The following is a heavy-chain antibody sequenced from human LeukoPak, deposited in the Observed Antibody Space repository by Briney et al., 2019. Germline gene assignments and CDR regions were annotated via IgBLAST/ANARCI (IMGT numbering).Heavy chain of an antibody. D-gene: IGHD3-10*01. Sequence: GGSLRLSCAASGFTFNNYGMNWVRQAAGKGLEWLSYIISSSNTIYYADSVKGRFTISRDNAKNSLYLQMNSLRAEDTAVYYCARGYYGSGVYFDCWGQGTRVTVSS. CDR1: GFTFNNYG. J-gene: IGHJ4*02. CDR3: ARGYYGSGVYFDC. V-gene: IGHV3-48*04. CDR2: IISSSNTI.